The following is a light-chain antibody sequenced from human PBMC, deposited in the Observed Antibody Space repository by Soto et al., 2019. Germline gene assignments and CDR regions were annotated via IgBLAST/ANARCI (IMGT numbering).Light chain of an antibody. Sequence: QSVLTQPPSASGSPGQSVTISCTGTSSDVGGYNYVSWYQQHPGKAPKLMIYEVSNRPSGVPDRFSGSKSGNTASLTVSGLQAEDEAYYYFSSYAGRVVFGGGTKLTVL. CDR1: SSDVGGYNY. CDR3: SSYAGRVV. J-gene: IGLJ2*01. V-gene: IGLV2-8*01. CDR2: EVS.